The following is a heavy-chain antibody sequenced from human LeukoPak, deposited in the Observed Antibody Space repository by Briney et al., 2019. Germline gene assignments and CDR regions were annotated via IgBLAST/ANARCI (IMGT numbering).Heavy chain of an antibody. CDR1: GFTFSSYW. Sequence: GGSLRLSCAASGFTFSSYWMHWVRQAPGKGLVWVSRINSDGSSTSYADSVKGRFTISRDDAKNTLYLQMNSLRAEDTAVYYCARSIAARPRSSWFDPWGQGTLVTVSS. J-gene: IGHJ5*02. D-gene: IGHD6-6*01. V-gene: IGHV3-74*01. CDR2: INSDGSST. CDR3: ARSIAARPRSSWFDP.